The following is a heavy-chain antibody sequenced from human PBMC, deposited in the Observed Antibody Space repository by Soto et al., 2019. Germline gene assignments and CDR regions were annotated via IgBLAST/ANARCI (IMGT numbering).Heavy chain of an antibody. CDR2: ILVGGST. V-gene: IGHV3-23*01. J-gene: IGHJ3*02. Sequence: LRLSCGVSGFICSSYDMSWVRQAPGKGLEWVSTILVGGSTHYEDSVKGRFTISRDTSKNTVYLQMNSLTAGDTAMYYCAKATATGGGAFEIYGQGTMVTV. CDR1: GFICSSYD. CDR3: AKATATGGGAFEI. D-gene: IGHD2-8*02.